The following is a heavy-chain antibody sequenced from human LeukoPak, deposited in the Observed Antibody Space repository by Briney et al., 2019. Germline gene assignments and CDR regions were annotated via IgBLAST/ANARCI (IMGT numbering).Heavy chain of an antibody. V-gene: IGHV3-7*01. Sequence: GGSLRLSCAASGFTFSSYWMSWVRQAPGKGLEWVANIKQDGSEKYYVDSVKGRFTISRDNAKTSLYLQTNSLRAEDTAVYYXXXXXXXXXXYTYGRGIDYWGQGTLVTVSS. CDR3: XXXXXXXXXYTYGRGIDY. J-gene: IGHJ4*02. CDR1: GFTFSSYW. CDR2: IKQDGSEK. D-gene: IGHD5-18*01.